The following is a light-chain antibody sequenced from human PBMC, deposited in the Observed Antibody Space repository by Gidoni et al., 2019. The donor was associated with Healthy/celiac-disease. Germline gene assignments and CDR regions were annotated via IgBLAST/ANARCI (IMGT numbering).Light chain of an antibody. CDR1: PSVSSSY. CDR3: QQYGSSPGWT. J-gene: IGKJ1*01. CDR2: GAS. V-gene: IGKV3-20*01. Sequence: EIVLTQSPGTLSLSPVERATHSCRASPSVSSSYLAWYHQKPGHAPRLLIYGASSRATGIPDRFSGSGSGTDFSLTISRLEPEAFAVYYCQQYGSSPGWTFGQGTKVDIK.